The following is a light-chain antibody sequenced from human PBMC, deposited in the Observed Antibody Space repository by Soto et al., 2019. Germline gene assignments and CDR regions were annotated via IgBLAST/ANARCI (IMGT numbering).Light chain of an antibody. Sequence: EIVLTQSPATLSLSPGERATLSCRASQSVGTYFAWYQQKPGQAPRLLFYDSSNRATGIPARFSGSGSGTDFTLTISSLEPEDFAVYYCQQRSDWPSTFGGGTKVEIK. J-gene: IGKJ4*01. CDR2: DSS. CDR1: QSVGTY. V-gene: IGKV3-11*01. CDR3: QQRSDWPST.